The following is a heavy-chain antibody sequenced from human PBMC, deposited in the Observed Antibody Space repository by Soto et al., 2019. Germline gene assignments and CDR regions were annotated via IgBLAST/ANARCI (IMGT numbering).Heavy chain of an antibody. CDR2: IYHRGST. CDR3: ARCSGAYQDAHDV. Sequence: SETLSLTCAVSGGSISSGGYSWSWIRQPPGKGLEWIGYIYHRGSTYYNPSLKSRVTISVDTSKNQFSLQLKSVTAADTALYYCARCSGAYQDAHDVWRRGSTVTGSA. V-gene: IGHV4-30-2*01. CDR1: GGSISSGGYS. J-gene: IGHJ6*01. D-gene: IGHD6-19*01.